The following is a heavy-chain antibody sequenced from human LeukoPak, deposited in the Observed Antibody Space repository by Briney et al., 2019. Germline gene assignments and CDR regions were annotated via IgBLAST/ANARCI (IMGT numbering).Heavy chain of an antibody. V-gene: IGHV1-18*04. Sequence: ASGKVCCKASGYTFTSYGISWGRQAPGQGLEWMGWISAYNDNTNYAQKLQGRVTMTTDTFTNTAYMELRSLRSDDTAVYYCARDDLHGDLDFDYWGQGTLVTVSS. CDR3: ARDDLHGDLDFDY. CDR1: GYTFTSYG. CDR2: ISAYNDNT. J-gene: IGHJ4*02. D-gene: IGHD4-17*01.